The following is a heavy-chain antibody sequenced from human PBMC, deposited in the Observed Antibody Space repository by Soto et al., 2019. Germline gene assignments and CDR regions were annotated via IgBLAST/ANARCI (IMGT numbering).Heavy chain of an antibody. CDR2: ISGSGGST. Sequence: GESLKISCAASGFTFSSYAMSWVRQAPGKGLEWVSAISGSGGSTYYADSVKGRFTISRDNSKNTLYLQMNSLRAEDTAVYYCAKGYYYDSSGYYYFDWGQGTLVTVSS. D-gene: IGHD3-22*01. CDR3: AKGYYYDSSGYYYFD. V-gene: IGHV3-23*01. CDR1: GFTFSSYA. J-gene: IGHJ1*01.